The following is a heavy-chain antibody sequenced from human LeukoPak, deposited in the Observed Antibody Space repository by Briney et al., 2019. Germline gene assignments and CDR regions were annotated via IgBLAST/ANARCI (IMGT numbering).Heavy chain of an antibody. J-gene: IGHJ4*02. D-gene: IGHD2-2*02. CDR2: ISSSGSTI. CDR1: GLTLSDYY. V-gene: IGHV3-11*04. CDR3: ARVSDTVHFVY. Sequence: GGSLRLSCAASGLTLSDYYMSWVRQARGKGMEWDSYISSSGSTIYYADSVKGRFTISRDKAKNSLYLQMNSLRAEATAVYYCARVSDTVHFVYCGQGTLVTVSS.